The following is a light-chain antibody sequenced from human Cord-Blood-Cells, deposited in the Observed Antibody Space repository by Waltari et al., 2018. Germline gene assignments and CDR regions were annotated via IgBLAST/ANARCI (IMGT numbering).Light chain of an antibody. CDR2: QDS. V-gene: IGLV3-1*01. CDR1: KLGDKY. CDR3: QAWDSSTVV. Sequence: SYELTQPPSVSVSPGQPASITCSGDKLGDKYACWYQQKPGQSPVLVIYQDSKRPSGIPERFSGSNSGNTATLTISGTQAMDEADYYCQAWDSSTVVFGGGTKLTVI. J-gene: IGLJ2*01.